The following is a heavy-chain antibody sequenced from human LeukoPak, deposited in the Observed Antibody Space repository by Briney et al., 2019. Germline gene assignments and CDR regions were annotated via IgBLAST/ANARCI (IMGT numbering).Heavy chain of an antibody. J-gene: IGHJ4*03. Sequence: SQTLSLPCLNSWDSVSINRPVWIWTRQSPSRGLEWLGRTYYRSKWYHDYAPSVQIRISINPDTSKNRFSLHLNSVTPEDTAVYYCGSGIRDFDFWGQGTMVTVSS. V-gene: IGHV6-1*01. CDR3: GSGIRDFDF. D-gene: IGHD1-26*01. CDR1: WDSVSINRPV. CDR2: TYYRSKWYH.